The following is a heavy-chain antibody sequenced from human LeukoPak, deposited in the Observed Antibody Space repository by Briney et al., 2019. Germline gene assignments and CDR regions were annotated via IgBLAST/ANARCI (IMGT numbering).Heavy chain of an antibody. CDR1: GGTFSSYA. V-gene: IGHV1-69*04. CDR3: ARDRSYYGSGSPPNY. CDR2: IIPILGIA. Sequence: GASVKVSCKASGGTFSSYAISWVRQAPGQGLEWMGRIIPILGIANYAQKFQGRVTITADKSTSTAYMELSSLRSEDTAVYYCARDRSYYGSGSPPNYWGQGTLVTVSS. J-gene: IGHJ4*02. D-gene: IGHD3-10*01.